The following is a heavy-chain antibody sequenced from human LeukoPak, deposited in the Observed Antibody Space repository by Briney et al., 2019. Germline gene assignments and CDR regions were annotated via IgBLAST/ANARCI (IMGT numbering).Heavy chain of an antibody. Sequence: SETLSLTSTVSGGSISSYYWSWIRQPPGQGLEWIGYIYYSGSTNYNPSLKSRVTISVDTSKNQFSLKLSSVTAADTAVYYCARDEETGFDPWGQGTLVTVSS. V-gene: IGHV4-59*01. CDR3: ARDEETGFDP. D-gene: IGHD2-21*02. CDR1: GGSISSYY. CDR2: IYYSGST. J-gene: IGHJ5*02.